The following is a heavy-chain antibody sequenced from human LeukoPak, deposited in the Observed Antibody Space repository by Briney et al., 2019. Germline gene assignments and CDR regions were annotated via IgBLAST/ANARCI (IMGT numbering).Heavy chain of an antibody. V-gene: IGHV4-34*01. CDR3: AKGFYGSSWREYFDY. CDR2: INHSGST. D-gene: IGHD6-13*01. CDR1: GGSFSGYY. Sequence: SETLSLTCAVYGGSFSGYYWSWIRQPPGKGLEWIGEINHSGSTNYNPSLKSRVTISVDTSKNQFSLKLSSVTAADTAVYYCAKGFYGSSWREYFDYWGQGTLVTVSS. J-gene: IGHJ4*02.